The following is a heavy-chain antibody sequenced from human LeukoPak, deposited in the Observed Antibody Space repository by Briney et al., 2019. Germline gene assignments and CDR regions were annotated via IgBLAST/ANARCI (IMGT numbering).Heavy chain of an antibody. V-gene: IGHV1-69*13. CDR1: GGTFSSYA. CDR3: AGEALYYGGNSAGNLGY. D-gene: IGHD4-23*01. Sequence: SVKVSCKASGGTFSSYAISWVRQAPGQGLEWMGGIIPIFGTANYAQKFQGRVTITADESTSTAYMERSSLRSEDTAVYYCAGEALYYGGNSAGNLGYWGQGTLVTVSS. CDR2: IIPIFGTA. J-gene: IGHJ4*02.